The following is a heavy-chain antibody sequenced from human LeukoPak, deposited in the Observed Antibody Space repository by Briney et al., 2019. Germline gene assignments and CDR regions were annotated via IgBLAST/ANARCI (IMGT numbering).Heavy chain of an antibody. CDR2: IFHNGNIHSANT. D-gene: IGHD5-12*01. Sequence: SETLSLTCAVSGDSISSSSYYWGWVRQPPGKGLEWLATIFHNGNIHSANTYYNPSLESRLTISVDPSKNQFSLKLTSVTAPDTAVFYCARQGGYGMDYWGQGTLVTVSS. CDR3: ARQGGYGMDY. V-gene: IGHV4-39*01. CDR1: GDSISSSSYY. J-gene: IGHJ4*02.